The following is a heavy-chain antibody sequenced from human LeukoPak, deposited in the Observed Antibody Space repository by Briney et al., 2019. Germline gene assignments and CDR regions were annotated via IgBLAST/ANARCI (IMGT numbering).Heavy chain of an antibody. J-gene: IGHJ4*02. CDR3: ARRLGVGDYYFDY. V-gene: IGHV4-59*08. D-gene: IGHD2-21*02. CDR1: GASFSTFY. CDR2: VYYTGST. Sequence: SETLSLTCTVSGASFSTFYWTWIRQPPGGGLEWVGCVYYTGSTNYNPSLKSRVTISIDTSKNQFSLRLTSVTAADTAVYYCARRLGVGDYYFDYWSQGSLVTVSS.